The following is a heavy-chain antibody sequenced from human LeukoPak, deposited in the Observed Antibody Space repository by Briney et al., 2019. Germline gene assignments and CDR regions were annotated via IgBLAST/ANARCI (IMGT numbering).Heavy chain of an antibody. CDR3: ARDHLYSSDLHSMKAWYFDF. D-gene: IGHD6-19*01. Sequence: GGPLRLSCAASGFTFSTYWMGWVRRAPGKGLGWLADKKYDGTEKYYVDSVKGRFTIARDNAKNSVYLQVISLRVEDTAVYFCARDHLYSSDLHSMKAWYFDFWRRGTQVTVSS. CDR1: GFTFSTYW. J-gene: IGHJ2*01. CDR2: KKYDGTEK. V-gene: IGHV3-7*01.